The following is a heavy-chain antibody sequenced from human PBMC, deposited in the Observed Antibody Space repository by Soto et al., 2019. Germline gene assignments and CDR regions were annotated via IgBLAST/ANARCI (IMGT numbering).Heavy chain of an antibody. CDR1: GYAFTSYG. J-gene: IGHJ1*01. D-gene: IGHD4-17*01. V-gene: IGHV1-18*01. CDR2: ISAYNGNT. Sequence: VKVACKASGYAFTSYGISWLSQTPGQGLEWMGWISAYNGNTNYAQKLQGRVTMTTDTSTSTAYMELRSLRSDDTAVYYCARAITMTTYPEYIQHWGQGTLVTVS. CDR3: ARAITMTTYPEYIQH.